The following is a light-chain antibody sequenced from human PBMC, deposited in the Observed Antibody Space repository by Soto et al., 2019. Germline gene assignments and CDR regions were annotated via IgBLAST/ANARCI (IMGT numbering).Light chain of an antibody. CDR2: DAS. CDR3: QQYENFPIT. V-gene: IGKV1-33*01. J-gene: IGKJ5*01. CDR1: HDIRKY. Sequence: DIQMTQSPSSLSASVGDRGTITCQASHDIRKYLNWHQQKPGKAPRLLIYDASNMEKGVPSRFTGSGSGTDFILTISSLQAEDIATYYCQQYENFPITFGQGTRLEVK.